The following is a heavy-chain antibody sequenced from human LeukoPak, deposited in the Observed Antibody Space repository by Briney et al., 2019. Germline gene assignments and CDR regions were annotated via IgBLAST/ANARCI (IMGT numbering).Heavy chain of an antibody. J-gene: IGHJ5*02. D-gene: IGHD3-9*01. Sequence: SETLSLTCTVFGGSVNGYYWSWIRQPPGKGLEWMAYIHSSGSTNYNPSLKSRLTASVDTSKNQFSLKLSSVTAADTAVYYCAIRKYYDILTGYRKIPTSGFDPWGQGTLVTVSS. CDR2: IHSSGST. CDR1: GGSVNGYY. CDR3: AIRKYYDILTGYRKIPTSGFDP. V-gene: IGHV4-4*09.